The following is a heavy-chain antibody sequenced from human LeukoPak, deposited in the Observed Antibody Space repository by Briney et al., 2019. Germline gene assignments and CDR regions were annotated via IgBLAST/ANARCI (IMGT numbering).Heavy chain of an antibody. J-gene: IGHJ4*02. V-gene: IGHV4-39*02. Sequence: SETLSLTCSVSGGSLTNINYYWGWIRQPPGKGLEWIGSIYYSGSTYSNPSLKSRITISVETSHNHFSLKLSSVTAADTAVYYCARFLRWVHYFDYWGQGTLVTVSS. D-gene: IGHD4-23*01. CDR3: ARFLRWVHYFDY. CDR2: IYYSGST. CDR1: GGSLTNINYY.